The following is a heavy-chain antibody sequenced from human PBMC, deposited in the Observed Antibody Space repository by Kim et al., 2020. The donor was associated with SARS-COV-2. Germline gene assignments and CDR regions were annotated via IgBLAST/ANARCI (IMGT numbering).Heavy chain of an antibody. Sequence: GGSTYYAESVKGRFTISRDNSKNTLYLQMNSLRAEDTAVYYCARQFGESIWGQGTLVTVSS. CDR2: GGST. J-gene: IGHJ4*02. CDR3: ARQFGESI. V-gene: IGHV3-23*01. D-gene: IGHD3-10*01.